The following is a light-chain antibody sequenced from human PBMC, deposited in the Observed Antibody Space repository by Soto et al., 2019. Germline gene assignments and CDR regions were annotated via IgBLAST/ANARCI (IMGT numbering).Light chain of an antibody. CDR3: QQYTSFPYT. CDR2: DAS. V-gene: IGKV1-5*01. J-gene: IGKJ2*01. CDR1: QSIRNW. Sequence: DLHMTQSPSTLSASVGDRVTITCRASQSIRNWLAWYQQTPGKAPKLLIFDASSLQSGVPSRFGGSGSGTEFTLTISSLQPEDFATYYCQQYTSFPYTFGQGTKLEI.